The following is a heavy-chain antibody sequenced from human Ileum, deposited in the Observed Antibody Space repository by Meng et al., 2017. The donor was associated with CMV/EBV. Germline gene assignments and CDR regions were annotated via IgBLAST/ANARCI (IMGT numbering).Heavy chain of an antibody. D-gene: IGHD1-26*01. CDR2: ISGYNGNT. Sequence: ASVTVSRQASGYMFTSFGVSWVRQAPGQGLEWVGWISGYNGNTKYAQNFQDRVTMTTDTPTNTAYMELRSLRSNDTAVYDCARGRLVGLKGARVWLDSWGQGTLVTVSS. CDR1: GYMFTSFG. CDR3: ARGRLVGLKGARVWLDS. J-gene: IGHJ5*01. V-gene: IGHV1-18*01.